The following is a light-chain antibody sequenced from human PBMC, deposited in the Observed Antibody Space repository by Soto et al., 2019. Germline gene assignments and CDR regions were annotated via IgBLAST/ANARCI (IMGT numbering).Light chain of an antibody. Sequence: QSVLTQPPSVSGAPGQRVTISCTGSSSNIGGGHAVHWYQQLPGTAPKLVMYDNDNRPSGVPDRFSGSKSGTSASLAITGLQAEDEADYYCQSHDSRLGVYVFGAGTKLTVL. V-gene: IGLV1-40*01. J-gene: IGLJ1*01. CDR3: QSHDSRLGVYV. CDR2: DND. CDR1: SSNIGGGHA.